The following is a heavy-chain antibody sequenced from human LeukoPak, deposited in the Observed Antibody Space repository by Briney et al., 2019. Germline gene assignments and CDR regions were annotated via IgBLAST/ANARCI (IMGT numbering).Heavy chain of an antibody. CDR1: GVSISNYY. CDR2: IYYSGSS. V-gene: IGHV4-59*01. J-gene: IGHJ4*02. D-gene: IGHD5-18*01. Sequence: SETLSLTCTVSGVSISNYYWNWIRQPPGKGLEWIGYIYYSGSSNYNPSLKSRVTISLDTSKNQFSLKLSSVTAADTALYYCARGGNSWHTGYYFDYWGQGTLVTVSS. CDR3: ARGGNSWHTGYYFDY.